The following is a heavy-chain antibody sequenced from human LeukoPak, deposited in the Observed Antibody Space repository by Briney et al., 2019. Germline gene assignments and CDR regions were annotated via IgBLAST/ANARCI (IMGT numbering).Heavy chain of an antibody. D-gene: IGHD1-14*01. CDR3: ARGVGGMARRWFDP. J-gene: IGHJ5*02. V-gene: IGHV4-34*01. CDR1: GGSFSGYY. CDR2: INHSGST. Sequence: RPSETLSLPCAVYGGSFSGYYWSWLRQPPGKGLEWIGEINHSGSTNYNPSLKSRVTISLDTSKNQFSLKLSSVTAADTAVYYCARGVGGMARRWFDPWGQGTRVSVSS.